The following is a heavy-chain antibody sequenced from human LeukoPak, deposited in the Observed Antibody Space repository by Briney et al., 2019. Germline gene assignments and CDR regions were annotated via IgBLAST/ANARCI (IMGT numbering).Heavy chain of an antibody. J-gene: IGHJ4*02. Sequence: GGSLRLSCAASGFTYTKHAMHWVRQAPGKGLEWVAVISYDGSNKKYADSVKGRFTISRDNSKNTLYLQMNSLRAEDTAVYYCAKEYDSSGSDYWGQGTLVTVSS. CDR2: ISYDGSNK. CDR1: GFTYTKHA. D-gene: IGHD3-22*01. V-gene: IGHV3-30*04. CDR3: AKEYDSSGSDY.